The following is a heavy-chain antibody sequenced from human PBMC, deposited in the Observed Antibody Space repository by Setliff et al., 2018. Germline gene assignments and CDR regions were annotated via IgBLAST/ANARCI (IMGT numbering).Heavy chain of an antibody. Sequence: SVKVSCKSSADTFSSYAIRWMRQAPGQGLEWMGGIIPIFGTANYAQKFKGRVTLTADESTSTAYMELSSLRSEDTAVYYCASSRDYNFWSGYYRASHYMDVWGKGTTVTVSS. CDR2: IIPIFGTA. V-gene: IGHV1-69*13. J-gene: IGHJ6*03. D-gene: IGHD3-3*01. CDR1: ADTFSSYA. CDR3: ASSRDYNFWSGYYRASHYMDV.